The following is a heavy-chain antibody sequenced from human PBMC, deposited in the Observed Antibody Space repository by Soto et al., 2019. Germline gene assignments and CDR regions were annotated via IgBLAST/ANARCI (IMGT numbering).Heavy chain of an antibody. CDR2: INAYSGNT. Sequence: ASVKVSCKASGYTFTSYYMHWVRQAPGQGLEWMGLINAYSGNTNYAQKLQGRVTMTTDTSTSTAYMELRSLRSDDTAVYYCARGEYSNRLDYWGQGTLVTVSS. J-gene: IGHJ4*02. V-gene: IGHV1-18*04. CDR1: GYTFTSYY. D-gene: IGHD6-6*01. CDR3: ARGEYSNRLDY.